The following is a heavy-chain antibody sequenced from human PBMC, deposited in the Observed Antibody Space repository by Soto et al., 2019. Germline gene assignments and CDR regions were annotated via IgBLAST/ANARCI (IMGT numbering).Heavy chain of an antibody. Sequence: QVQLQESGPGLVKPSQTLSLTCTISGGSINSVDYYWSWIRQPPGKGLEWIGFIYYSGATYYNPSRKSRVSISVDTSKNQFSLKLSSVTAADTAVYYCARRGSGSLGWFDPWGQGTLVTVSS. D-gene: IGHD3-10*01. J-gene: IGHJ5*02. V-gene: IGHV4-30-4*01. CDR3: ARRGSGSLGWFDP. CDR2: IYYSGAT. CDR1: GGSINSVDYY.